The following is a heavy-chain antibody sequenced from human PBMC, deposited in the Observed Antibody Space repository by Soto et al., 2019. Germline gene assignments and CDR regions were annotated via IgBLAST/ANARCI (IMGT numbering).Heavy chain of an antibody. V-gene: IGHV1-69*01. CDR2: IIPIFGTA. D-gene: IGHD5-12*01. CDR3: ARDRREMATMYYFDY. J-gene: IGHJ4*02. Sequence: QVQLVQSGAEVKKPGSSVKVSCKASGVTFSSYALSWVRQAPGQGLEWMGGIIPIFGTANYAQKFQGRVTITADESTSTAYKELSSLRSDDTAVYYCARDRREMATMYYFDYWGQGTLVTVSS. CDR1: GVTFSSYA.